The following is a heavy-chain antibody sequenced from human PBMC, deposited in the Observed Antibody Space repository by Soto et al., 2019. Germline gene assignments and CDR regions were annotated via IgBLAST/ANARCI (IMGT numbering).Heavy chain of an antibody. D-gene: IGHD6-13*01. V-gene: IGHV1-69*13. CDR1: GGTFSSYA. CDR3: ARVKKWGREDTRELYSSSWPRFDP. Sequence: ASVKVSCKASGGTFSSYAISWVRQAPGQGLEWMGGIIPIFGTANYAQKFQGRVTITADESTSTAYMELSSLRSEDTAVYYCARVKKWGREDTRELYSSSWPRFDPWGQGTXVTAPQ. CDR2: IIPIFGTA. J-gene: IGHJ5*02.